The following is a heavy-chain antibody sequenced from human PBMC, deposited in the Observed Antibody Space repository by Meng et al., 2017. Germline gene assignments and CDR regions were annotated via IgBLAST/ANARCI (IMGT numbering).Heavy chain of an antibody. D-gene: IGHD6-13*01. CDR1: GFTVSSNY. CDR2: IDSGGST. V-gene: IGHV3-53*04. CDR3: AREGGYSSSWYYFDY. Sequence: GESLKISCAAPGFTVSSNYMSWVRQAPGKGLEWVSVIDSGGSTYYADSVKGRFTISRHNSKNTLYLQMNSLRAEDTAVYYCAREGGYSSSWYYFDYWGQGTLVTVSS. J-gene: IGHJ4*02.